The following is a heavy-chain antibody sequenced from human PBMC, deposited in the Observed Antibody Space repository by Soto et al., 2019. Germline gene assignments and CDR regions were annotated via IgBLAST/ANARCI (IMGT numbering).Heavy chain of an antibody. CDR2: IYYSGST. CDR1: GGSISSGGYY. CDR3: AREVVPAALGIFHRVDP. Sequence: SETLSLTCTVSGGSISSGGYYWSWIRQHPGKGLEWIGYIYYSGSTYYNPSLKSRVTISVDTSKNQFSLTLSSVTAAETAVYYCAREVVPAALGIFHRVDPGGQGTLAPVPS. D-gene: IGHD2-2*01. J-gene: IGHJ5*01. V-gene: IGHV4-31*03.